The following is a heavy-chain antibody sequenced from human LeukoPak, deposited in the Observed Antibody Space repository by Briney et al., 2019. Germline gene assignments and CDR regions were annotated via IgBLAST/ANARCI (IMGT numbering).Heavy chain of an antibody. CDR3: ARGLMVYQGLGYCSGGSCYYFDY. Sequence: ASVKVSCKASGYTFTSYGINWVRQAPGQGLEWMGWISGYNGHTNYAQKLQGRVTMTTDTSTSTAYMALRSLRSDDTAVYYCARGLMVYQGLGYCSGGSCYYFDYWGQGTLVTVSS. CDR1: GYTFTSYG. D-gene: IGHD2-15*01. J-gene: IGHJ4*02. CDR2: ISGYNGHT. V-gene: IGHV1-18*01.